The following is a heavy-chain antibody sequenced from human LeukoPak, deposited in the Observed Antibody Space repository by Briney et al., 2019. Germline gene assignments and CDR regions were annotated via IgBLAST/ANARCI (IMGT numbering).Heavy chain of an antibody. CDR3: ANYCSGGSCYSGNAFDI. CDR1: GYTFTGYY. J-gene: IGHJ3*02. Sequence: ASVKVSCKASGYTFTGYYMHWVRQAPGQGLEWMGWINPNSGGTNYAQKFQGRVTMTRDTSISTAYMELSGLRSDDTAVYYCANYCSGGSCYSGNAFDIWGQGTMVTVSS. CDR2: INPNSGGT. V-gene: IGHV1-2*02. D-gene: IGHD2-15*01.